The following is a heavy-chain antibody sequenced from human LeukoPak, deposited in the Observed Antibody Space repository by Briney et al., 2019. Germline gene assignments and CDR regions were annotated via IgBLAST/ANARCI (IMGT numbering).Heavy chain of an antibody. D-gene: IGHD3-10*01. CDR1: GFTFSSYG. CDR3: AKDGGAVYHGSGSFLQYYFDY. Sequence: PGGSLRLSCAASGFTFSSYGMPWVRLAPGRGLEGVAFIPYDGSNKYYADSVKGRFTISRDNSKNTLYLQMNSLRAEDTAVFYCAKDGGAVYHGSGSFLQYYFDYWGQGTLVTVSS. V-gene: IGHV3-30*02. CDR2: IPYDGSNK. J-gene: IGHJ4*02.